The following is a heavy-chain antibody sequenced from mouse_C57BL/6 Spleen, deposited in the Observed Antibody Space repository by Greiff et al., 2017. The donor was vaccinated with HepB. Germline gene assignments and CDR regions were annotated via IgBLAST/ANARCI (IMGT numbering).Heavy chain of an antibody. D-gene: IGHD2-4*01. CDR2: IYPGDGDT. CDR3: ARIYYDYDEDYYYAMDY. J-gene: IGHJ4*01. Sequence: VQLQESGPELVKPGASVKISCKASGYAFSSSWMNWVKQRPGKGLEWIGRIYPGDGDTNYNGKFKGKATLTADKSSSTAYMQLSSLTSEDSAVYFCARIYYDYDEDYYYAMDYWGQGTSVTVSS. CDR1: GYAFSSSW. V-gene: IGHV1-82*01.